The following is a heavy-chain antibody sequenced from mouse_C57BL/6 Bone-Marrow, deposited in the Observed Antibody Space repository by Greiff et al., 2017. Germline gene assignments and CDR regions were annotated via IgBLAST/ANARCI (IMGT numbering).Heavy chain of an antibody. Sequence: EVMLVESGGDLVKPGGSLKLSCAASGFTFSSYGMSWVRQTPDKRLEWVATISSGGSYTYYPDSVKGRFTISRDNAKNTLYLQMSSLKSEDTAMYYCARRGLRYYFDYWGQGTTLTVSS. CDR2: ISSGGSYT. CDR3: ARRGLRYYFDY. J-gene: IGHJ2*01. CDR1: GFTFSSYG. V-gene: IGHV5-6*02. D-gene: IGHD1-1*01.